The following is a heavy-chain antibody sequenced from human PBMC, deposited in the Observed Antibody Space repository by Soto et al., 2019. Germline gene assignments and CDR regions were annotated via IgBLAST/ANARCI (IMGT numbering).Heavy chain of an antibody. J-gene: IGHJ1*01. Sequence: EVQLVESGGGLVQPGGSLRLSCAASGFTFSDYWMSWVRQAPGKGLEWVANINVDGSEKNYVDSVKGRFTISRDNAKNSVYLQMDGLGAEDTAVYYCASATVRGQGTLVTVSS. CDR2: INVDGSEK. V-gene: IGHV3-7*05. CDR1: GFTFSDYW. D-gene: IGHD1-26*01. CDR3: ASATV.